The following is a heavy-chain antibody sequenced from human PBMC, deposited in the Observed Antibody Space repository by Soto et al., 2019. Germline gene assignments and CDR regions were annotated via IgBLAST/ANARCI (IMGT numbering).Heavy chain of an antibody. CDR3: ARVVMTTAILPDY. J-gene: IGHJ4*02. V-gene: IGHV1-8*01. D-gene: IGHD3-3*02. CDR1: GYTFTSYD. Sequence: GASVKVSCKASGYTFTSYDINWVRQATGQGLEWKGWMNPNSGNTGYAQKFQGRVTMTRNTSISTAYMELSSLRSEDTAVYYCARVVMTTAILPDYWGQGTLVTVSS. CDR2: MNPNSGNT.